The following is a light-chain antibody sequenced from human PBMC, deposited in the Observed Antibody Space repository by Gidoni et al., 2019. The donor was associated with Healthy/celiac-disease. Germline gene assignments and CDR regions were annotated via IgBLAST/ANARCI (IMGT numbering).Light chain of an antibody. V-gene: IGKV1-39*01. CDR2: AAS. J-gene: IGKJ4*02. CDR1: QSISNY. CDR3: QKSYSTPLT. Sequence: IQMTQSPSSLSASVGDRVTITCRESQSISNYLNWYQQKPGKAPKLLIYAASSLKSGVPSRFSGSGSGTDFTLTISSQQPEDFATYYCQKSYSTPLTCGGGTKVEIK.